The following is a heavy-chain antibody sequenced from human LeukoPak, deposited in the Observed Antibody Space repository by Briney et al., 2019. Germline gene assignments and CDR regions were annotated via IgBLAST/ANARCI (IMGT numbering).Heavy chain of an antibody. J-gene: IGHJ4*02. D-gene: IGHD2-15*01. CDR1: GGSITSSPYY. CDR3: ARLSSVTYCSGGSCSRGGYDY. Sequence: SETLSLTCPVSGGSITSSPYYWRWIPPAPGKALEWIANIYYSGTTAYNPSLKSRVTISVDTPKKQFSLELTSVTAADTAVYYCARLSSVTYCSGGSCSRGGYDYWGQGTLVTVSS. CDR2: IYYSGTT. V-gene: IGHV4-39*01.